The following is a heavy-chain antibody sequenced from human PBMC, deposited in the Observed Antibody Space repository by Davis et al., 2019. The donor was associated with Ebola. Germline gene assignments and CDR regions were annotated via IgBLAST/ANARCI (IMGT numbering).Heavy chain of an antibody. Sequence: MPSETLSLTCNVSGGSISSGAYYWSWIRQHPGKGLEWIGYIYYSGSTYYNPSLKSRVTISVDTSKNQFSLKLSSVTAADTAVYYCARVGSSGWIYWFFDLWGRGTLVTVSS. CDR2: IYYSGST. D-gene: IGHD3-22*01. J-gene: IGHJ2*01. CDR1: GGSISSGAYY. V-gene: IGHV4-31*03. CDR3: ARVGSSGWIYWFFDL.